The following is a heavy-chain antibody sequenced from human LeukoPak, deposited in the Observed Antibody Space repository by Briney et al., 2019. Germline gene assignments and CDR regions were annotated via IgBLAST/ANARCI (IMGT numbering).Heavy chain of an antibody. CDR1: GFTFRTYS. CDR2: ISGDGGTT. V-gene: IGHV3-48*04. CDR3: ATVNFNYDDSGYLPFDH. D-gene: IGHD3-22*01. Sequence: GGSLRLSCEASGFTFRTYSMNWVRQAPGKGLEWISFISGDGGTTYYADSVKGRFTISRDNAKSSLFLQMEGLRAEDTAVYYCATVNFNYDDSGYLPFDHWGQGSLVVISS. J-gene: IGHJ4*02.